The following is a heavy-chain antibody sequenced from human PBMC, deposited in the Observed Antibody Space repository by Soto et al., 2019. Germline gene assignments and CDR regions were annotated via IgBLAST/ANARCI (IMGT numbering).Heavy chain of an antibody. CDR1: GFTFSNAW. CDR3: TTDLVIAAAGLDDY. V-gene: IGHV3-15*01. D-gene: IGHD6-13*01. Sequence: EVQLVESGGGLVKPGGSLRLSCAASGFTFSNAWMSWVRQAPGKGLEWVGRIKSKTDGGTTDYAAPVKGRFTISRDDSKNTLYLQMNSLKTEDTAVYYCTTDLVIAAAGLDDYWGQGTLVTVSS. J-gene: IGHJ4*02. CDR2: IKSKTDGGTT.